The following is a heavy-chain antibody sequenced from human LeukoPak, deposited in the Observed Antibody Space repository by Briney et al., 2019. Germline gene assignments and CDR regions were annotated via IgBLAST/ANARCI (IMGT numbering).Heavy chain of an antibody. CDR2: ISGSGGST. Sequence: GGSLRLSCAASGFTFSSYAMSWVRQAPGKGLEWASAISGSGGSTYYADSVKGRFTISRDNSKNTLYLQMNSLRAEDTAVYYCAKGDFRSGRKTVFDYWGQGTLVTVSS. J-gene: IGHJ4*02. CDR1: GFTFSSYA. D-gene: IGHD3-3*01. CDR3: AKGDFRSGRKTVFDY. V-gene: IGHV3-23*01.